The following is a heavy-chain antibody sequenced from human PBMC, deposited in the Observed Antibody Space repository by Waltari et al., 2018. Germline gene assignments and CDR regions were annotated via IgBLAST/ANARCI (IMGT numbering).Heavy chain of an antibody. CDR3: ARRVDILTGYEDY. V-gene: IGHV5-51*03. J-gene: IGHJ4*02. CDR1: GYSFTSYW. Sequence: EVQLVQSGAEVKKQGESLKSSCKGSGYSFTSYWIGWVRQMPGKGLEWMGIIFPGDSATRYSPSFQAQVTISADKSISTAYLQWSSLKASDTAMYYCARRVDILTGYEDYWGQGTLVTVSS. D-gene: IGHD3-9*01. CDR2: IFPGDSAT.